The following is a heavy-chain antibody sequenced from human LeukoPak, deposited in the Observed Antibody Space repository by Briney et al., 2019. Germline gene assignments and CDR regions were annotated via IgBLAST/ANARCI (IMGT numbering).Heavy chain of an antibody. Sequence: GGSLRLSCAASGFKFDDYGMSWVRQAPGKGLEWVSVIYSGGSTYYADSVKGRFTISRDNSKNTLYLQMNSLRAEDTAVYYCARAREGIRDFDYWGQGTLVTVSS. CDR1: GFKFDDYG. D-gene: IGHD5-18*01. J-gene: IGHJ4*02. V-gene: IGHV3-53*01. CDR2: IYSGGST. CDR3: ARAREGIRDFDY.